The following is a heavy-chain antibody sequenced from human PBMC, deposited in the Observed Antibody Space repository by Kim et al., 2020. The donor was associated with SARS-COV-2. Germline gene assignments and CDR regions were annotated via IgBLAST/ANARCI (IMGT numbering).Heavy chain of an antibody. CDR2: INQDGSEK. D-gene: IGHD6-13*01. J-gene: IGHJ3*02. V-gene: IGHV3-7*01. CDR1: GFTFSSYW. Sequence: GGSLRLSCAASGFTFSSYWMHWVRQAPGKGLEWVANINQDGSEKYYVDSVKGRFTISRDNAKNSLYLQMNGLRAEDSAVYYCARDDGGAAASTAYIWGQGTMVAVSS. CDR3: ARDDGGAAASTAYI.